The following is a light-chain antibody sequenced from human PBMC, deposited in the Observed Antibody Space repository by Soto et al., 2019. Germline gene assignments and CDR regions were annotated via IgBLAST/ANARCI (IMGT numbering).Light chain of an antibody. Sequence: DIQMTQSPSTLSASVGDRVTITCRASHSISRWLAWHQQKPGKAPKVLIYDASSLESGVPSRFSGSGSGTEFTLTISSLQPDDFATYYCQQYHTYWAFGQGTKVDIK. CDR1: HSISRW. J-gene: IGKJ1*01. V-gene: IGKV1-5*01. CDR2: DAS. CDR3: QQYHTYWA.